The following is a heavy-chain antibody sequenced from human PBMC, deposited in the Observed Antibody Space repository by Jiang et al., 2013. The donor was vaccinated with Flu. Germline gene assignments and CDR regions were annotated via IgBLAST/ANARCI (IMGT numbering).Heavy chain of an antibody. CDR2: IYSGGST. J-gene: IGHJ4*02. CDR3: ARETYYYDSSGYPAEDY. V-gene: IGHV3-66*02. CDR1: GFTVSSNY. D-gene: IGHD3-22*01. Sequence: QLLESGGGLVQPGGSLRLSCAASGFTVSSNYMSWVRQAPGKGLEWVSVIYSGGSTYYADSVKGRFTISRDNSKNTLYLQMNSLRAEDTAVYYCARETYYYDSSGYPAEDYWGQGTLVTVSS.